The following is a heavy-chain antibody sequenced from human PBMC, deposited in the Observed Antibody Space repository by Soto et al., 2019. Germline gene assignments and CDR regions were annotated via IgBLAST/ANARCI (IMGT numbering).Heavy chain of an antibody. D-gene: IGHD3-3*01. CDR2: LNAGNDNT. CDR1: GYTFTTYV. J-gene: IGHJ6*02. V-gene: IGHV1-3*01. Sequence: QVQRVQSGAEVKKPGASVKVSCKASGYTFTTYVMHWVRQAPGQRLEWMGWLNAGNDNTEYSQKLQGRVTITRDTSASTVYMELSSLSSEDTAVYYCARVGQNYYGMDVWGQGTTVTVSS. CDR3: ARVGQNYYGMDV.